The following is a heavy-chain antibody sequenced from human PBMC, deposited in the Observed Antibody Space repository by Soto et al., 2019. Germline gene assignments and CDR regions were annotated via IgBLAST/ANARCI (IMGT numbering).Heavy chain of an antibody. D-gene: IGHD6-19*01. V-gene: IGHV3-30-3*01. Sequence: QVQLVESGGGVVQPGRSLRLSCAASGFTFSSYAMHWVRQAPGKGLEWVAVISYDGSNKYYADSVKGRFTISRDNSKNTLYLQMNSLRAEDTAVYYCARDGGSGLALNYYYYYGMDVWGQGTTVTVSS. CDR1: GFTFSSYA. CDR2: ISYDGSNK. CDR3: ARDGGSGLALNYYYYYGMDV. J-gene: IGHJ6*02.